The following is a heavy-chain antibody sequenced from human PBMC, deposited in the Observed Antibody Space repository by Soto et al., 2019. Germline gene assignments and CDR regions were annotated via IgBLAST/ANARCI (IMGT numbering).Heavy chain of an antibody. V-gene: IGHV1-69*13. CDR3: ARDRLGYYGMDV. CDR2: IIPIFGTA. CDR1: GGTFSSYA. Sequence: SVKVSCKASGGTFSSYAISWVRQSPGQGLEWMGGIIPIFGTANYAQKFQGRVTITADESTSTAYMELSSLRSEDTAVYYCARDRLGYYGMDVWGQGTTVTVSS. D-gene: IGHD2-21*01. J-gene: IGHJ6*02.